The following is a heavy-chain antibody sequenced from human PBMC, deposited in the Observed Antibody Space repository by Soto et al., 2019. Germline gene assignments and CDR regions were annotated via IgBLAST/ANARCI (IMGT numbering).Heavy chain of an antibody. CDR2: IYSGGST. D-gene: IGHD3-10*01. CDR1: GLTVSTSY. V-gene: IGHV3-53*02. Sequence: VQLVETGGGLIQPGGSLRLSCAASGLTVSTSYMSWVRQAPGKGLAWVSLIYSGGSTNYADSVKGRFTISRDNAKNTLYLQMNSLRAEDTAVSYCARSSGSGQGYLDYWGQGTLVTVSS. CDR3: ARSSGSGQGYLDY. J-gene: IGHJ4*02.